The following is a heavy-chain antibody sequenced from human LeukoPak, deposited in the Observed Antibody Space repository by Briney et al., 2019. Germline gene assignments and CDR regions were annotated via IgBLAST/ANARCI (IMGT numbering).Heavy chain of an antibody. Sequence: GASVKVSCKASGYTFTSYDINWVRQATGQGLEWMGWMNPNSGNIGYAQKFQGRVTMTRNTSISTAYMELSSLRSEDTAVYYCAALGLYDSSGYYPAPWGQGTLVTVSS. CDR1: GYTFTSYD. J-gene: IGHJ4*02. CDR3: AALGLYDSSGYYPAP. D-gene: IGHD3-22*01. CDR2: MNPNSGNI. V-gene: IGHV1-8*01.